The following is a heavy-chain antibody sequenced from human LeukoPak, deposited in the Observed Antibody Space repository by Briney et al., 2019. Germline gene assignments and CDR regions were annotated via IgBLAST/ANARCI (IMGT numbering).Heavy chain of an antibody. CDR1: GFTFSSYG. D-gene: IGHD3-22*01. CDR2: FSGSGGST. Sequence: GGSLRLSCAASGFTFSSYGMSWVRQAPGKGLEWVSAFSGSGGSTYYADSGKGRFTISRDNSKNTLYLQMNSLRAEDTAVYYCAKYYYDSSGYGDYFDYWGQGTLVTVSS. CDR3: AKYYYDSSGYGDYFDY. V-gene: IGHV3-23*01. J-gene: IGHJ4*02.